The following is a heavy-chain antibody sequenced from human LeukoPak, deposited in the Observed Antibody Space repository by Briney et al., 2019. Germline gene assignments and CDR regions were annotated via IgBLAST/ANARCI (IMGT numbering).Heavy chain of an antibody. V-gene: IGHV3-30*02. J-gene: IGHJ5*02. CDR2: IRYDGSNK. D-gene: IGHD3-9*01. CDR3: ASHGGLTEYWFDP. Sequence: PGGSLRLSCAASGFIFSSHGMHWVRQAPGKGLEWVAFIRYDGSNKYYADSVKGRFTISRDNSKNTLYVQMNSLRSEDTAVYYCASHGGLTEYWFDPWGQEPLVPVFS. CDR1: GFIFSSHG.